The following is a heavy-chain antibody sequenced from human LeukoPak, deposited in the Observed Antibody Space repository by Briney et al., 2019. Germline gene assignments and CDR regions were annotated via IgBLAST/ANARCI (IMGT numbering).Heavy chain of an antibody. D-gene: IGHD6-19*01. V-gene: IGHV3-72*01. CDR1: GFTFSDHY. CDR3: ARGGRSSGWYYFDY. Sequence: SGGSLRLSCAASGFTFSDHYMDWVRQAPGKGLEWVGRTRNKANSYTTEYAASVKGGFTISRDDSKNSLYLQMNSLKTEDTAVYYCARGGRSSGWYYFDYWGQGTLVTVSS. CDR2: TRNKANSYTT. J-gene: IGHJ4*02.